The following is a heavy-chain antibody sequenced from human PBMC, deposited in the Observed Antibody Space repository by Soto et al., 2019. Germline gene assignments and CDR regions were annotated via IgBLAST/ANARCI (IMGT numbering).Heavy chain of an antibody. V-gene: IGHV3-11*01. CDR1: GFTFSDYY. D-gene: IGHD6-6*01. Sequence: QVQLVESGGGLVKPGGSLRLSCAASGFTFSDYYMSWIRQAPGKGLEWVSYISNRGRTLYYADAMKGRFTITRDSAKNSLYLQMNSLRSEDTAVYYCARDLVAVSGGVYSSSSGGYFFDFWGQGTLVTVSS. CDR2: ISNRGRTL. J-gene: IGHJ4*02. CDR3: ARDLVAVSGGVYSSSSGGYFFDF.